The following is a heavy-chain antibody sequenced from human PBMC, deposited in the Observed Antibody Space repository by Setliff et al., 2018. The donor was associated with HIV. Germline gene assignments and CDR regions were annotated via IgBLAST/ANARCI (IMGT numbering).Heavy chain of an antibody. CDR3: AGNDYVDMK. V-gene: IGHV3-11*01. Sequence: GGSLRLSCAASGFILSEHYMSWIRQAPGKGLEWVSYISSGGTILHYVDSVKGRFMISRDNAKNSLYLQMNNLRVEDTAVCYCAGNDYVDMKWGQGILVTVSS. J-gene: IGHJ4*02. CDR1: GFILSEHY. CDR2: ISSGGTIL. D-gene: IGHD5-12*01.